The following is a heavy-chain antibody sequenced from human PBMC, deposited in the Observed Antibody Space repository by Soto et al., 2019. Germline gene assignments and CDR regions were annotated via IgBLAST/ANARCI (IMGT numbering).Heavy chain of an antibody. CDR2: ISAYNGNT. D-gene: IGHD3-3*01. Sequence: ASVKVSCKASRYTFTRYGISWVRQAPGQGLEWMGWISAYNGNTNYAKKLQGRVTMTTDTSKSKAYMKLSGLTFEDTAFYYCAVSLYGVVLHYYYRMDVWGPGTSVTVSS. CDR3: AVSLYGVVLHYYYRMDV. J-gene: IGHJ6*02. V-gene: IGHV1-18*01. CDR1: RYTFTRYG.